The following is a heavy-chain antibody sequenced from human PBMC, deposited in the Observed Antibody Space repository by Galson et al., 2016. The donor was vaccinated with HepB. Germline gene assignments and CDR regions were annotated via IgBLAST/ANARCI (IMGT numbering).Heavy chain of an antibody. CDR1: GYTFTRDA. V-gene: IGHV1-3*01. CDR3: ARGIAVEPSANWFDP. D-gene: IGHD2-2*01. CDR2: INPGNGNT. Sequence: SVKVSCKASGYTFTRDAMHWVRQAPGQSLEWMGWINPGNGNTKYSPKFQGRLTITRDTSASTAYMQLSSLRSEDTAVYYCARGIAVEPSANWFDPWGQGSLVTVSS. J-gene: IGHJ5*02.